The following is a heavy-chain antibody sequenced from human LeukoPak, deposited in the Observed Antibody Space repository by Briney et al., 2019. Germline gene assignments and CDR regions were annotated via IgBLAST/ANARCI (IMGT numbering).Heavy chain of an antibody. Sequence: SETLSLTCTVSGGSISSYYWSWIRQPPGKGLEWIGYIYYSGSTNYNPSLKSRVTISVDTSKNQFSLKLSSVTAADTAVYYCARETTYYDFWSGYYQGYFDYWGQGTLVTVSS. D-gene: IGHD3-3*01. V-gene: IGHV4-59*01. CDR1: GGSISSYY. CDR2: IYYSGST. CDR3: ARETTYYDFWSGYYQGYFDY. J-gene: IGHJ4*02.